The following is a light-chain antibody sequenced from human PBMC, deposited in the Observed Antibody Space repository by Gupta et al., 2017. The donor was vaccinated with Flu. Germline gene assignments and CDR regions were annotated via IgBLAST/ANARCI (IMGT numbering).Light chain of an antibody. CDR3: QQRDSTLRT. V-gene: IGKV1-39*01. CDR2: AAS. Sequence: DIQMTQSPSSLSASVGDRVTITCRASQSISSYLNWYQQKPGKAPKLLIYAASSVQSGVPSRFSGSGSGRDFTLTISRLQREDFANYYCQQRDSTLRTFGQGTKLEIK. J-gene: IGKJ1*01. CDR1: QSISSY.